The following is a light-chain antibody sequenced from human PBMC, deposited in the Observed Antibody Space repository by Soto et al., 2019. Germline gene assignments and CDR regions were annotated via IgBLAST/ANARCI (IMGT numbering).Light chain of an antibody. CDR3: SSYTSSSTHVV. Sequence: QSALTQPASVSGSPGQSITISCTGTSSDVGGYNYVSWYQQHTGKAPKLMIYDVSNRPSGVSDRFSGSKSGNTASLTISGLQAGDEADYYCSSYTSSSTHVVFGRGTQLTVL. J-gene: IGLJ2*01. CDR1: SSDVGGYNY. V-gene: IGLV2-14*01. CDR2: DVS.